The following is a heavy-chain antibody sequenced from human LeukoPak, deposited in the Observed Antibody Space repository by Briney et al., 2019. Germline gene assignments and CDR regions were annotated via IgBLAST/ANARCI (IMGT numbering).Heavy chain of an antibody. CDR3: AKVAKYYYGPETYYFFEQ. CDR1: GFRFSNYW. CDR2: INQDGTEK. J-gene: IGHJ4*02. Sequence: GGSLRLSCAASGFRFSNYWMSWVRQAPGKGLEWVGNINQDGTEKYNVDSVKGRFTISREYAKKSLYLQMNSLTVEDTAVYYCAKVAKYYYGPETYYFFEQWGQGTPVTAPS. V-gene: IGHV3-7*01. D-gene: IGHD3-10*01.